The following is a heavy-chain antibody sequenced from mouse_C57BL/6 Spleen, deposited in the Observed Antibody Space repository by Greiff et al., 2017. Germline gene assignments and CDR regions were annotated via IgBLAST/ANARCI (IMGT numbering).Heavy chain of an antibody. Sequence: LQESGAELVRPGASVKLSCKASGYTFTDYYINWVKQRPGQGLEWIARIYPGSGNTYYNEKFKGKATLTAEKSSSTAYMQLSSLTSEDSAVYFCARSHYYGSSSHWYFDVWGTGTTVTVSS. CDR2: IYPGSGNT. CDR1: GYTFTDYY. CDR3: ARSHYYGSSSHWYFDV. J-gene: IGHJ1*03. D-gene: IGHD1-1*01. V-gene: IGHV1-76*01.